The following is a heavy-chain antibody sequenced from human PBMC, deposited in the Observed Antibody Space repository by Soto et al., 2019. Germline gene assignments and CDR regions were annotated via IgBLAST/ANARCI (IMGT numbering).Heavy chain of an antibody. J-gene: IGHJ4*02. CDR1: GSTFSTYT. D-gene: IGHD1-26*01. Sequence: GSLLLACFFSGSTFSTYTMNWVRKAPGKGLEWVSSINGRSNYVYYADSVKGRFTISRDNAKNSLYMQMNRLRAEDTAIYYCPREDGVVGSSSAFDHWGLGTMVTVS. V-gene: IGHV3-21*01. CDR3: PREDGVVGSSSAFDH. CDR2: INGRSNYV.